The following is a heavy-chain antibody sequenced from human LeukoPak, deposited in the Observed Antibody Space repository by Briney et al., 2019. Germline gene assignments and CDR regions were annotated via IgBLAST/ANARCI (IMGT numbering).Heavy chain of an antibody. J-gene: IGHJ4*02. CDR1: GGSISGYY. Sequence: SETLSLTCSVSGGSISGYYWSWIRQPPGKGLEWVGYIYSSGSTNYNPSLKSRVTMSVDTSKNQFSLKLSSVTAADTAVYYCARVRTAAGLAYWGQGTLVTVSS. CDR3: ARVRTAAGLAY. D-gene: IGHD6-13*01. CDR2: IYSSGST. V-gene: IGHV4-59*01.